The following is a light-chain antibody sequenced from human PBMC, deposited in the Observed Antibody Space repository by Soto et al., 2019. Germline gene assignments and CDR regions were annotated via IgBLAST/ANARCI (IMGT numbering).Light chain of an antibody. Sequence: QTVVTQEPSFSVSPGGTVTLTCGLSSGSVSTSYYPSWYQQTPGQAPRTLIYSTNTRSSGVPDRFSGSILGNKAALTITGGQADDEFGYYRVLDMGSGPEVGFGGGTKL. J-gene: IGLJ2*01. CDR2: STN. V-gene: IGLV8-61*01. CDR3: VLDMGSGPEVG. CDR1: SGSVSTSYY.